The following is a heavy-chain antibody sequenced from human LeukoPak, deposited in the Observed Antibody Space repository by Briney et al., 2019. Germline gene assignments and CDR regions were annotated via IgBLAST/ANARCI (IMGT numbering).Heavy chain of an antibody. CDR1: GGSISSGGYY. J-gene: IGHJ4*02. Sequence: PSQTLSLTCTVSGGSISSGGYYWSWIRQHPGKGLEWIGYIYYSGSIYYNPSLKSRVTISVDTSKNQFSLKLSSVTAADTAVYYCARTPHDYGDYVGSRGFDYWGQGTLVTVSS. V-gene: IGHV4-31*03. CDR2: IYYSGSI. CDR3: ARTPHDYGDYVGSRGFDY. D-gene: IGHD4-17*01.